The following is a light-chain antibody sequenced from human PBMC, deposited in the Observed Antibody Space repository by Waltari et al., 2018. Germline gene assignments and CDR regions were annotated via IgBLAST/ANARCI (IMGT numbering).Light chain of an antibody. CDR2: KAS. V-gene: IGKV1-5*03. CDR1: QSISSW. J-gene: IGKJ1*01. CDR3: QHYKSYPWT. Sequence: DIQMKQSTSTLSASLEDRVNITCRASQSISSWLAWYQQKPGKAPKLLIYKASTLQSGVPSRFSGSGSGTEFTLTISSLQPDDFATYYCQHYKSYPWTFGQGTKVEIK.